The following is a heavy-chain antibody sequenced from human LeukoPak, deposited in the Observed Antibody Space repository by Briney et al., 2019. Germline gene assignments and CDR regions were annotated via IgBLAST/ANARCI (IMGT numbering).Heavy chain of an antibody. V-gene: IGHV4-39*07. CDR2: IYHSGST. J-gene: IGHJ4*02. Sequence: SETLSLTCTVSGGSISSGGYYWSWIRQPPGKGLEWIGSIYHSGSTYYNPSLKSRVTISVDTSKNQFSLKLSSVTAADTAVYYCARDYIARSFDYWGQGTLVTVSS. CDR1: GGSISSGGYY. D-gene: IGHD5-12*01. CDR3: ARDYIARSFDY.